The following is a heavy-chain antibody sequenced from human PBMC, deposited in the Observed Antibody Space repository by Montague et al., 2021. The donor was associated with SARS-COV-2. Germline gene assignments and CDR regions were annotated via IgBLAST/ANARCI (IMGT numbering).Heavy chain of an antibody. D-gene: IGHD3-22*01. J-gene: IGHJ4*02. CDR1: GASISSSDHY. V-gene: IGHV4-39*07. CDR3: ARAGGFDTSGYVVRLRTYYFDY. Sequence: SETLSLTCTVSGASISSSDHYWGWIRQPPGKGLEWIGSIYYTGSXYYTPSLTSRLTISVDTSRYQFSLELTSVTAADTAIYYCARAGGFDTSGYVVRLRTYYFDYWGQGLLVTVSS. CDR2: IYYTGSX.